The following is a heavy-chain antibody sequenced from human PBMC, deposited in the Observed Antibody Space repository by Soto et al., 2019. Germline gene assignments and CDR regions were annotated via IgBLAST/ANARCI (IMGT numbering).Heavy chain of an antibody. CDR2: IWYDGSKK. V-gene: IGHV3-33*08. CDR1: GFTFNTYG. J-gene: IGHJ6*02. CDR3: ARGDCTGAYCYSWPFNYGVDV. D-gene: IGHD2-15*01. Sequence: QVQLVESGGGVVQPGGSLRLSCTTSGFTFNTYGMYWVRQAPGKGLEWVAIIWYDGSKKYYGDSVKGRFTISRDNSKNTLYRQMNSLRAEDTALYYCARGDCTGAYCYSWPFNYGVDVWGQGTTVTVSS.